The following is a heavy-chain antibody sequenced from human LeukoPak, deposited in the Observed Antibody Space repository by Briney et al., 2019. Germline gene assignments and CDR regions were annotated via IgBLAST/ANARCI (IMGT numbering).Heavy chain of an antibody. V-gene: IGHV4-31*03. CDR2: IYYSGST. D-gene: IGHD1-26*01. Sequence: PSETLSLTCTVSGGSISSGGYYWSWVRQHPGKGLEWIGYIYYSGSTYYNPSLKSRVTISVDTSKNQFSLKLSSVTAADTAVYYCARNSGRYFSQDYWGQGALVTVSS. CDR1: GGSISSGGYY. J-gene: IGHJ4*02. CDR3: ARNSGRYFSQDY.